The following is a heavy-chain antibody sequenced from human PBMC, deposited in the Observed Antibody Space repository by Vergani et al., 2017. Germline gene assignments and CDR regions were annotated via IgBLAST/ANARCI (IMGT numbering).Heavy chain of an antibody. CDR1: GGSFNTYY. J-gene: IGHJ6*02. Sequence: QVQLEESGPGLVKPSETLSLTCTVSGGSFNTYYWSWIRQSPGKGVEWIGYIDSTGSTNYNPSLSSRVTMSLDTSKNQFSLKLRSVTAADTAVYFCARVMYRDEASTGYRLEGMDIWGQGTTVTISS. D-gene: IGHD3-9*01. CDR2: IDSTGST. CDR3: ARVMYRDEASTGYRLEGMDI. V-gene: IGHV4-59*13.